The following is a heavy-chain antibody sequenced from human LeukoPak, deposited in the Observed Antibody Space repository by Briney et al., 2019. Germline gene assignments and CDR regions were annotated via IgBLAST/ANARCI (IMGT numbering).Heavy chain of an antibody. D-gene: IGHD3-22*01. CDR3: ARTIDSSGYYYPNWFDP. CDR1: GGSISSYY. J-gene: IGHJ5*02. Sequence: PSETLSLTCTVSGGSISSYYWSWIRQPPGKGLEWIGYIYYSGSTYYNPSLKSRVTISVDTSKNQFSLKLSSVTAADTAVYYCARTIDSSGYYYPNWFDPWGQGTLVTVSS. V-gene: IGHV4-59*08. CDR2: IYYSGST.